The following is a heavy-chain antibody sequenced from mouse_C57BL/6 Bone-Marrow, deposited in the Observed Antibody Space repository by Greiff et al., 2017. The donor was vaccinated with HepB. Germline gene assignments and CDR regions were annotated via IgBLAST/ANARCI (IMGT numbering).Heavy chain of an antibody. Sequence: EVKVVESGGGLVKPGGSLKLSCAASGFTFSSYTMSWVRQTPEKRLEWVATISGGGGNTYYPDSVKGRFTISRDNAKNTLYLQMSSLRSEDTALYYCASSFYYDYDEYAMDYWGQGTSVTVSS. V-gene: IGHV5-9*01. D-gene: IGHD2-4*01. CDR2: ISGGGGNT. CDR1: GFTFSSYT. CDR3: ASSFYYDYDEYAMDY. J-gene: IGHJ4*01.